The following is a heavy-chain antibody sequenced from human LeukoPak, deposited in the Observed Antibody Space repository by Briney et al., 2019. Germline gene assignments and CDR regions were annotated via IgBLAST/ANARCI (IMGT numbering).Heavy chain of an antibody. CDR3: ALRELGWLSGY. V-gene: IGHV1-69*01. Sequence: ASVKVSCKASGGTFSSYAISWVRQAPGQGLEWMGGIIPIFGTANYAQKFQGRVTITADESTSTAYMELSSLRSEDTAVYYCALRELGWLSGYWGQGTLVTVSS. D-gene: IGHD3/OR15-3a*01. J-gene: IGHJ4*02. CDR2: IIPIFGTA. CDR1: GGTFSSYA.